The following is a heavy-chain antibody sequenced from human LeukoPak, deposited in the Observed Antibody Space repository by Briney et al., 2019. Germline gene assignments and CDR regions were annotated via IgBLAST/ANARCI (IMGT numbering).Heavy chain of an antibody. CDR1: GGSFSGYY. V-gene: IGHV4-34*01. J-gene: IGHJ4*02. Sequence: SETLSLTCAVYGGSFSGYYWSWIRQPPGKGPEWIGEINHSGSTNYNPSLKSRVTISVDTSKNQFSLKLTSVTAADTAVYYCAILNFGDSDRYFDYWGQGTLVTVSS. CDR3: AILNFGDSDRYFDY. D-gene: IGHD4-17*01. CDR2: INHSGST.